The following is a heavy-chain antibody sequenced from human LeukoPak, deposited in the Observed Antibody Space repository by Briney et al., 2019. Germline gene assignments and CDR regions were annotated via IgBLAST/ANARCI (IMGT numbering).Heavy chain of an antibody. CDR2: IYSGGST. J-gene: IGHJ6*02. CDR1: GFTVSTNY. CDR3: ARDTVTTFRFRDYYYYGMDV. V-gene: IGHV3-53*01. Sequence: SGGSLRLSCAASGFTVSTNYMNWVRQAPGKGLEWVSVIYSGGSTYHADSVKGRFTISRDNSKNTLYLQMNSLRAEDTAVYYCARDTVTTFRFRDYYYYGMDVWGQGTTVTVSS. D-gene: IGHD4-17*01.